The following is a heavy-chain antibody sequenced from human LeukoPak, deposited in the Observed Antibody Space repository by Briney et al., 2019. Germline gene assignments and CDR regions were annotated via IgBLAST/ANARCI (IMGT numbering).Heavy chain of an antibody. J-gene: IGHJ4*02. D-gene: IGHD3-22*01. Sequence: ASVKVSCKASGYTFTSYDINWVRQATGQGREWMGWMNPNSGNTGYAQKFQGRVTMTRNTSISTAYMELSSLRSEDTAVYYCARVKREYMIVVHTFDYWGQGTLVTVSS. CDR2: MNPNSGNT. CDR3: ARVKREYMIVVHTFDY. CDR1: GYTFTSYD. V-gene: IGHV1-8*01.